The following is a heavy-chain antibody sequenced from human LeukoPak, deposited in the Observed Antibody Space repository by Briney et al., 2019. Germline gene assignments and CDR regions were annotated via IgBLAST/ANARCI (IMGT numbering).Heavy chain of an antibody. D-gene: IGHD6-6*01. V-gene: IGHV3-73*01. CDR2: IRSKANSYAT. Sequence: PGGSLKLSCAASGFTFSGSAMHWVRQASGKGLEWVGRIRSKANSYATAYAASVKGRFTTSRDDSKNTAYLQMNSLKTEDTAVYYCTSVYSSSSVDYFDYWGQGTLVTVSS. CDR3: TSVYSSSSVDYFDY. CDR1: GFTFSGSA. J-gene: IGHJ4*02.